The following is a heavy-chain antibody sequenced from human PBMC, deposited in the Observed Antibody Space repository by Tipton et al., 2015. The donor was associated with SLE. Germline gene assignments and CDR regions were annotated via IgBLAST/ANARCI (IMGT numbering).Heavy chain of an antibody. J-gene: IGHJ4*02. CDR1: GGSISSGSFF. V-gene: IGHV4-61*09. CDR2: IFSTGIT. D-gene: IGHD4-17*01. CDR3: ARDSHTDYGDFYVDS. Sequence: TLSLTCSVSGGSISSGSFFWTWIRQPAGKGLAWVWDIFSTGITDYNPSLKSRVSISADTSKNQFSLNLDSMTAANAAVYYCARDSHTDYGDFYVDSWGQGTLVTVSS.